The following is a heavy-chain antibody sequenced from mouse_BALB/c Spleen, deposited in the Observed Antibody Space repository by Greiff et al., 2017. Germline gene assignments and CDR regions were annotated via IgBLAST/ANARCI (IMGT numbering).Heavy chain of an antibody. CDR1: GFTFSDYY. J-gene: IGHJ4*01. CDR3: ARDKGLRRPMDY. Sequence: DVKLVESGGGLVKPGGSLKLSCAASGFTFSDYYMYWVRQTPEKRLEWVATISDGGSYTYYPDSVKGRFTISRDNAKNNLYLQMSSLKSEDTAMYYCARDKGLRRPMDYWGQGTSVTVSS. D-gene: IGHD2-2*01. V-gene: IGHV5-4*02. CDR2: ISDGGSYT.